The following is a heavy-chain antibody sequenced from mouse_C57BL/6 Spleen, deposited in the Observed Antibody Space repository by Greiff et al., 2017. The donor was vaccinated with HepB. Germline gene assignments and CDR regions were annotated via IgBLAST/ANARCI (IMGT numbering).Heavy chain of an antibody. D-gene: IGHD1-1*01. Sequence: EVQLVESGGDLVKPGGSLKLSCAASGFTFSSYGMSWVRQTPDKRLEWVATISSGGSYTYYPDSVKGRFPISRDNAKNTLYLQMSSLKSEDTAMYYCAREHYYGSSYGYFDVWGTGTTVTVSS. CDR2: ISSGGSYT. CDR1: GFTFSSYG. CDR3: AREHYYGSSYGYFDV. V-gene: IGHV5-6*01. J-gene: IGHJ1*03.